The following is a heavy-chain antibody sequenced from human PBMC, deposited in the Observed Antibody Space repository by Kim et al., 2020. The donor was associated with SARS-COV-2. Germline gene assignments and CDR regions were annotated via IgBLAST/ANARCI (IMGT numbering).Heavy chain of an antibody. Sequence: GGSLRLSCAASGFTFSSYSMNWVRQAPGKGLEWVSSISSSSSYIYYADSVKGRFTISRDNAKNSLYLQMNSLRAEDTAVYYCARAEEGGRWLQLSPWLAFDYCGQGTLVTVSS. CDR1: GFTFSSYS. J-gene: IGHJ4*02. CDR3: ARAEEGGRWLQLSPWLAFDY. V-gene: IGHV3-21*01. CDR2: ISSSSSYI. D-gene: IGHD5-12*01.